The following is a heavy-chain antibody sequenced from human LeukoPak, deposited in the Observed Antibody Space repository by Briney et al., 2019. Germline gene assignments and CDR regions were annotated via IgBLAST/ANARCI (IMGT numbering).Heavy chain of an antibody. Sequence: PGGSLRLSCAASGFTFSSYAMSWVRQAPGKGLEWVSAISGSGGSTYYADSVKGRFTISRDNSKNTLYLQMNSLRAEDTAVYYCAGASPAARARYYYYGMDVWGQGTTVTVSS. CDR3: AGASPAARARYYYYGMDV. J-gene: IGHJ6*02. CDR1: GFTFSSYA. V-gene: IGHV3-23*01. D-gene: IGHD2-2*01. CDR2: ISGSGGST.